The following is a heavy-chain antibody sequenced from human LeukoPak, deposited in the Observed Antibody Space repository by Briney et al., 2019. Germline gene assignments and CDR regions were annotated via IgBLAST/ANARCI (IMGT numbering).Heavy chain of an antibody. Sequence: PGGSLRLSCAASEFTFSSYNMDWVRQAPGNGLEWVGRTRNKANSYTREYAASVKGRFTISRDDSKNSLSLQMNSLKTEDTAVYYCVTVAFNDYYRAYWGQGSLVTVSS. CDR1: EFTFSSYN. V-gene: IGHV3-72*01. CDR2: TRNKANSYTR. J-gene: IGHJ4*02. D-gene: IGHD3-16*01. CDR3: VTVAFNDYYRAY.